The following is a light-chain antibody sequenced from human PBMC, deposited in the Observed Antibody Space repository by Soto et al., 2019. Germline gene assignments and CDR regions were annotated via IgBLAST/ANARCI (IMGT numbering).Light chain of an antibody. Sequence: DIQMTQSPSTLSASVGDRVTITCRASQSISSWLAWYQQKPGKAPNLLIYKASILESGVPSRFSGSGSATEFTLTISSLQPDEFATDYCQQYNSYSLTFGQGTKVEIK. CDR3: QQYNSYSLT. CDR1: QSISSW. CDR2: KAS. V-gene: IGKV1-5*03. J-gene: IGKJ1*01.